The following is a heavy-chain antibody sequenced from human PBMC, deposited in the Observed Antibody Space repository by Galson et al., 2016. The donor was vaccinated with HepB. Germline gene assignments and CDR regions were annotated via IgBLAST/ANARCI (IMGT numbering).Heavy chain of an antibody. CDR1: GFTFSDYG. Sequence: SLRLSCAVSGFTFSDYGIHWVRQAPGKGLEWVAVLSFDGINKYYADSVKGRFTISRDNSKNTVYLQMNSLRAEDTAVYYCAKDAYTWRWLLSFFPDYWGQGTLVTVSS. J-gene: IGHJ4*02. CDR3: AKDAYTWRWLLSFFPDY. CDR2: LSFDGINK. D-gene: IGHD5-24*01. V-gene: IGHV3-30*18.